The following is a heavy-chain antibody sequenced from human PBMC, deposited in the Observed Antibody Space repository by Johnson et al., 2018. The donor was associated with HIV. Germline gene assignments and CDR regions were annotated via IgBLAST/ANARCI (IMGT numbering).Heavy chain of an antibody. D-gene: IGHD1-26*01. J-gene: IGHJ3*02. CDR2: ISYDGSNK. CDR1: GFTFSSYA. V-gene: IGHV3-30-3*01. CDR3: SRALVDDAFDI. Sequence: QVLLVESGGGVVQPGRSLRLSCAASGFTFSSYAMHWVRQAPGKGLEWVAVISYDGSNKYYADSVKGRFTISRDNSKNTLYLQMNSLRAEDTAVYYCSRALVDDAFDIWGQGTMVTVSS.